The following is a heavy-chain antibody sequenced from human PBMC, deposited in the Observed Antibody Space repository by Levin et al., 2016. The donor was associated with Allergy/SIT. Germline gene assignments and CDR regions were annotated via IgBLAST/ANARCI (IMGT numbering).Heavy chain of an antibody. CDR1: GGSISSSSYY. CDR3: ARRYRRQWPRNWYFDL. D-gene: IGHD6-19*01. J-gene: IGHJ2*01. V-gene: IGHV4-61*05. Sequence: SETLSLTCTVSGGSISSSSYYWGWIRQPPGKGLEWIGYIYYSGSTNYNPSLKSRVTISVDTSKNQFSLKLSSVTAADTAVYYCARRYRRQWPRNWYFDLWGRGTLVTVSS. CDR2: IYYSGST.